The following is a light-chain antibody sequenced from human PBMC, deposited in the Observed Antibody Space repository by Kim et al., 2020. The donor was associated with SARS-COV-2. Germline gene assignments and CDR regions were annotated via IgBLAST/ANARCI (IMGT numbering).Light chain of an antibody. J-gene: IGLJ3*02. CDR3: SAWDSSLSAWV. Sequence: RQTATLTCTGNSNNVGNQGAAWLQQHRGHPPKLLSYRNNNRPSGISERLSASRSGNTASLTITGLQPEEEADYYCSAWDSSLSAWVFGGGTQLTVL. CDR2: RNN. V-gene: IGLV10-54*01. CDR1: SNNVGNQG.